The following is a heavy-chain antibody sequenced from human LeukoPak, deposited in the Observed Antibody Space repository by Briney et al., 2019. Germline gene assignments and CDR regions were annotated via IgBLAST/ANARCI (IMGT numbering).Heavy chain of an antibody. D-gene: IGHD5/OR15-5a*01. CDR3: AKDLAAVSY. J-gene: IGHJ4*02. CDR2: ITDSGGST. V-gene: IGHV3-23*01. Sequence: GGSLRLSCAASGFTFGTSAMYWVRQAPGKGLEWVSTITDSGGSTFYADSVKGRFTISRDNSKNTLYLQMNSLSADDTAVYYCAKDLAAVSYWGLGSLVTVSS. CDR1: GFTFGTSA.